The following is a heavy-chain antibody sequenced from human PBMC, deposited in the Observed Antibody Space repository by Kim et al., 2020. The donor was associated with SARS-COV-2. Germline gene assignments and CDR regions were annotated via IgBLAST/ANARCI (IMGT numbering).Heavy chain of an antibody. J-gene: IGHJ5*02. CDR1: GGSFSGYD. CDR3: ATSLYHASSSSWVRFDP. Sequence: SETLSLTCAVYGGSFSGYDWSWIRQPPGRGLEWIGEIYHSGSTNYNPSFKSRGTISLGTSKNQLSLKLSSVTAADTAVDFCATSLYHASSSSWVRFDP. CDR2: IYHSGST. D-gene: IGHD6-13*01. V-gene: IGHV4-34*01.